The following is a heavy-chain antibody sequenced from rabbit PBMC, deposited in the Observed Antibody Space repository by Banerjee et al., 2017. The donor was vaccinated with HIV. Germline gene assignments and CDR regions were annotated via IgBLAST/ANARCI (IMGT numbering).Heavy chain of an antibody. J-gene: IGHJ4*01. CDR3: ARRYGGVGNYAEFNL. Sequence: QSLEESGGDLVKPGASLTLTCTASGFSFSSSYWICWVRQAPGKGLEWIACIYTGSDSTYYASWAKGRFTISKTSSTMVTLQMTSLTAADTATYFCARRYGGVGNYAEFNLWGQGTLVTVS. D-gene: IGHD4-2*01. CDR1: GFSFSSSYW. CDR2: IYTGSDST. V-gene: IGHV1S40*01.